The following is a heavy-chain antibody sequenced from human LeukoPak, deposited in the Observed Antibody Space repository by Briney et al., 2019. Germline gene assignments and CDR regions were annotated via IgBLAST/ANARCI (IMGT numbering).Heavy chain of an antibody. J-gene: IGHJ5*02. V-gene: IGHV1-18*04. CDR1: GYTFTSYG. CDR3: ARDPVLLWFGESWEINWFDP. D-gene: IGHD3-10*01. Sequence: ASVKVSCKASGYTFTSYGISWVRQAPGQGLEWMGWISAYNGNTNYAQKLQGRVTITTDTSTSTAYMELRSLRSDDTAVYYCARDPVLLWFGESWEINWFDPWGQGTLVTVSS. CDR2: ISAYNGNT.